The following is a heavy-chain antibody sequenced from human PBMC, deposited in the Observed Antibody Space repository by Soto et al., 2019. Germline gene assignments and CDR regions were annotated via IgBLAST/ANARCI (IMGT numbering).Heavy chain of an antibody. CDR1: GGSISSYS. J-gene: IGHJ6*02. Sequence: PAELSWKARGGSISSYSISWVRQSPGQGLEWMRGIIPIFGTTNYAQKFQGRVTITADKSTSTAYMELSSLRSEDTAVYYCARAAPSGSYVPAKLYYYYGMDVWGQGTTVTVSS. D-gene: IGHD1-26*01. CDR2: IIPIFGTT. CDR3: ARAAPSGSYVPAKLYYYYGMDV. V-gene: IGHV1-69*06.